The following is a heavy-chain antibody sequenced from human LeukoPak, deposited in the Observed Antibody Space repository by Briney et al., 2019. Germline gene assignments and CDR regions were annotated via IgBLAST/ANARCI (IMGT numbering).Heavy chain of an antibody. V-gene: IGHV5-51*01. D-gene: IGHD1-1*01. CDR1: GYRFTSYW. Sequence: GESLKISFKGSGYRFTSYWIGWVRPMPGKGLEWMGIIYPGDSDTRYSPSFQGQVTISDDKSISTDYLQWSSLKASDTAMYYCARRTWPGYGAFDIWGQGTMVTVSS. CDR2: IYPGDSDT. CDR3: ARRTWPGYGAFDI. J-gene: IGHJ3*02.